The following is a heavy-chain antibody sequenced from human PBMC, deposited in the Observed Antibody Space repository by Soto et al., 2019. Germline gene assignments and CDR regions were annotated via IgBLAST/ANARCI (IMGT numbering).Heavy chain of an antibody. J-gene: IGHJ4*02. CDR3: ARSPRVIVAAKGTLDY. CDR2: ISTSTGNT. V-gene: IGHV1-18*04. D-gene: IGHD5-12*01. CDR1: GYTFTTFG. Sequence: QVQLVQSGGEVKKPGASVKVSCKASGYTFTTFGITWVRQAPGQGLERMGWISTSTGNTNYAQKLQGRVTLTTDTSTRTAYLELRSLTSDDTAVYYCARSPRVIVAAKGTLDYWGQGTLVTVSS.